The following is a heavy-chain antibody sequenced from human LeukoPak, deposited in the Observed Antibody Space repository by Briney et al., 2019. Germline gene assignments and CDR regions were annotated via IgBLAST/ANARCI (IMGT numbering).Heavy chain of an antibody. CDR3: ARDKGVGFDY. V-gene: IGHV3-7*01. D-gene: IGHD1-26*01. CDR2: IKEDGSEK. J-gene: IGHJ4*02. Sequence: PGGSLRLSCAASGLTFSSYWMSWVRQAPGKGLEWVANIKEDGSEKYYVDSVKGRFTISRDNAKNSLYLQMNSLRAEDTAAYYCARDKGVGFDYWGQGTLVTVSS. CDR1: GLTFSSYW.